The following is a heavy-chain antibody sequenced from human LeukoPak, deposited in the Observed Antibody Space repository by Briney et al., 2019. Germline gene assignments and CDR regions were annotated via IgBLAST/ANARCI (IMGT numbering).Heavy chain of an antibody. D-gene: IGHD6-19*01. CDR2: IYSGGST. J-gene: IGHJ4*02. CDR1: GFTVSSNY. V-gene: IGHV3-53*01. CDR3: ARGKGSSGWYWGYFDY. Sequence: GGSLRLSCAASGFTVSSNYMSWVRQAPGKGLEWVSVIYSGGSTYHADSVKGRFTISRDNSKNTLYLQMNSLRAEDTAVYYCARGKGSSGWYWGYFDYWGQGTLVTVSS.